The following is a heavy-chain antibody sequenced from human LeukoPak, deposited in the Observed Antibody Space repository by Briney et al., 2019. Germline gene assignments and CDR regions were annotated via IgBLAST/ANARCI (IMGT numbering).Heavy chain of an antibody. CDR2: INPNSGGT. J-gene: IGHJ3*02. CDR1: GYTFTGYY. V-gene: IGHV1-2*06. CDR3: ARDLDYYDSSGYYYDAFDI. Sequence: ASVKVSCNASGYTFTGYYMHWVRQAPGQGLEWMGRINPNSGGTNYAQKFQGRVTITRDTSIRTAYKELSRLRSDDTAVYYCARDLDYYDSSGYYYDAFDIWGQGTMVTVSS. D-gene: IGHD3-22*01.